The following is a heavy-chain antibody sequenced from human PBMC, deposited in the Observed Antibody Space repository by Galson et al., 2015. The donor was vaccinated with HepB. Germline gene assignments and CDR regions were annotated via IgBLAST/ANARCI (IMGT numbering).Heavy chain of an antibody. V-gene: IGHV1-46*03. CDR2: INPSGGST. J-gene: IGHJ4*02. CDR1: GHTFTAYY. Sequence: SVKVSCKASGHTFTAYYIYWVRQAPGQGLEWMGIINPSGGSTNYAQKFQGRVTMTRDTSTSTVYLELTSLRSEDTPVYFCTRGMDGGDDFFDYWGQGTLVTVSS. D-gene: IGHD3-3*01. CDR3: TRGMDGGDDFFDY.